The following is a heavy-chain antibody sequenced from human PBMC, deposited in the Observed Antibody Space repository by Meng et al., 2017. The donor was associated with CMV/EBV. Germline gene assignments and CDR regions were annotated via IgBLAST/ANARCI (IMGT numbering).Heavy chain of an antibody. CDR2: ISPILGIA. CDR3: ASLYCGGDCPIEFEGQFDY. J-gene: IGHJ4*02. D-gene: IGHD2-21*01. CDR1: GGTFSSYT. V-gene: IGHV1-69*02. Sequence: SVKVSCKASGGTFSSYTISWVRQAPGQGLEWMGRISPILGIANYAQKFQGRVTITADKSTSTAYMELSSLRSEDTAVYYCASLYCGGDCPIEFEGQFDYWGQGTLVTVSS.